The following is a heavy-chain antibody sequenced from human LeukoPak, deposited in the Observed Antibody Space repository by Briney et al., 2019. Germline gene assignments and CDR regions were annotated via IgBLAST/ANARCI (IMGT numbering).Heavy chain of an antibody. CDR2: IWYDGSNK. CDR1: GFIFSSYG. Sequence: GGSLRLSCAASGFIFSSYGLHWVRQAPGKGLEWVAVIWYDGSNKYYADSVKGRFTISRDNSKNTLYLQMNSLRAEDTAVYYCARDPHYYYDSSGPVPFDYWGQGTLVTVSS. D-gene: IGHD3-22*01. J-gene: IGHJ4*02. CDR3: ARDPHYYYDSSGPVPFDY. V-gene: IGHV3-33*08.